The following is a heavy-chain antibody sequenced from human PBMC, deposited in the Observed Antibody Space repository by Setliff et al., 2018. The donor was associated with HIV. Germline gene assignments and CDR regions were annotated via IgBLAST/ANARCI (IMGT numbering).Heavy chain of an antibody. V-gene: IGHV1-69*13. CDR3: ARGRWLQSFDY. CDR1: GGSFSSFA. D-gene: IGHD5-12*01. Sequence: GASVKVSCKVSGGSFSSFAISWVRQAPGHGLEWMGGIIPMFGTTSYAQKLQGRVTLSADESTSTAYMQPSSLTSEDTAVYYCARGRWLQSFDYWGQGTLVTVSS. CDR2: IIPMFGTT. J-gene: IGHJ4*02.